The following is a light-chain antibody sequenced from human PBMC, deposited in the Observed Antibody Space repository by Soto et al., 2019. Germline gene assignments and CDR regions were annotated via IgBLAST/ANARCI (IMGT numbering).Light chain of an antibody. CDR3: QQTDSFPRT. Sequence: DIQMTQSPSSLSASVGDRFTITCRAIQSISSYLNWYQHKPGKAPKLLIYAASSLQTGVPSRFSGSRSGTDFALTISSLQRDDFETYYCQQTDSFPRTFGQGTKVDIK. CDR2: AAS. CDR1: QSISSY. V-gene: IGKV1-39*01. J-gene: IGKJ1*01.